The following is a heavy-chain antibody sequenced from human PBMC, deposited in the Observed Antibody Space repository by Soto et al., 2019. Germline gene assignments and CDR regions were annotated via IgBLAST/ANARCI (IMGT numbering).Heavy chain of an antibody. CDR1: GGSISSGGYS. Sequence: PSETLSLACAVSGGSISSGGYSWSWIRQPPGKGLERIGYIYHSGSTYYNPSLKSRVTISVDRSKNQFSLKLSSMTAADTAVYSCAKTFDDWGQGTLVT. CDR2: IYHSGST. CDR3: AKTFDD. V-gene: IGHV4-30-2*01. J-gene: IGHJ4*02.